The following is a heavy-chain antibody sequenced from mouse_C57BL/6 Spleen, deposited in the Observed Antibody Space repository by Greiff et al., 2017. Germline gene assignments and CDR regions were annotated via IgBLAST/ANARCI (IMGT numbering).Heavy chain of an antibody. V-gene: IGHV1-64*01. CDR1: GYTFTSYW. J-gene: IGHJ4*01. Sequence: VKLQQPGAELVKPGASVKLSCKASGYTFTSYWLHWVKQRPGQGLAWIGMIHPNSGSTNYNEKFKSKSTLTVDKSSSTAYMQLSSLTSEDSAVYYCARRDYGHAMDYWGQGTSVTVSS. CDR2: IHPNSGST. CDR3: ARRDYGHAMDY. D-gene: IGHD2-4*01.